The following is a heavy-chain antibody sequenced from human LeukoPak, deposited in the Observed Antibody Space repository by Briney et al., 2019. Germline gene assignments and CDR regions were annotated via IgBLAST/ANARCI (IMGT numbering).Heavy chain of an antibody. CDR3: ARDSVMRAWFGELLHYFDY. CDR1: GDTFTGYY. Sequence: VASVKVSCKASGDTFTGYYLHWVRQAPGQGLEWMGWINSNSGGTNYAQKFQGRVTMTRDTSISTAYMELSRLRSDDTAVYYCARDSVMRAWFGELLHYFDYWGQGTLVTVSS. V-gene: IGHV1-2*02. D-gene: IGHD3-10*01. CDR2: INSNSGGT. J-gene: IGHJ4*02.